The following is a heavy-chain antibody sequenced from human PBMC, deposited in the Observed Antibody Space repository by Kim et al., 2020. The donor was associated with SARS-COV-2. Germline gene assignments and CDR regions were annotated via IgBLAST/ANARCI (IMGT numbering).Heavy chain of an antibody. Sequence: YGDSVRGRCTISRDNTKNTLYLQMNSRRAEDTAVYYCAKGANAGDFFDYWGQGTLVTVSS. CDR3: AKGANAGDFFDY. V-gene: IGHV3-23*01. D-gene: IGHD7-27*01. J-gene: IGHJ4*02.